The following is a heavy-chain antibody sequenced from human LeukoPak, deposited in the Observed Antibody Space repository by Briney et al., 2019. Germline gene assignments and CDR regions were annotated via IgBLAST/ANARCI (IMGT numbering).Heavy chain of an antibody. CDR2: INHSGST. CDR3: ARGIAVAKIYYYYYMDV. V-gene: IGHV4-34*01. CDR1: GGSFSGYY. J-gene: IGHJ6*03. Sequence: SETLSLTCAVYGGSFSGYYWSWIRQPPGKGLEWIGEINHSGSTNYNPSLKSRVTISVDTSKNQFSLKLSSATAADTAVYYCARGIAVAKIYYYYYMDVWGKGTTVTVSS. D-gene: IGHD6-19*01.